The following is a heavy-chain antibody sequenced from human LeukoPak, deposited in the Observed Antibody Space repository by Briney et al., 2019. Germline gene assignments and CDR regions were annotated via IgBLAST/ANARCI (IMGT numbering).Heavy chain of an antibody. D-gene: IGHD3-9*01. J-gene: IGHJ4*02. CDR2: ISSSSNTI. Sequence: GGSLRLSCAASGFTFSSYSMNWVRQAPGKGLEWISYISSSSNTIYYADSVKGRFTISRDNAKNSLFLQMNSLRAEDTAVYYCARDRWRYFDWPYWGQGTLVTVSS. CDR3: ARDRWRYFDWPY. V-gene: IGHV3-48*01. CDR1: GFTFSSYS.